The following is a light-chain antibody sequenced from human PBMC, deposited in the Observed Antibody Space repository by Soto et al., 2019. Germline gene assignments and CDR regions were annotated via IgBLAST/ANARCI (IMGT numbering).Light chain of an antibody. V-gene: IGLV2-23*03. CDR1: SSDVGSYNL. Sequence: QSVLTQPASLSGSPGQSITISCTGTSSDVGSYNLVSWYQQHPGKAPKLMIYEGSKRPSGVSNRFSGSKSGNTASLTISGLQAEDEADYYCCSYAGSSTFWVFGTGTKVTVL. CDR2: EGS. CDR3: CSYAGSSTFWV. J-gene: IGLJ1*01.